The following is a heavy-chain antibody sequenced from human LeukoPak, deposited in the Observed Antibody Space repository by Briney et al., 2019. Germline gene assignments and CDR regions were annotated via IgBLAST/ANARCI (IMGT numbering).Heavy chain of an antibody. J-gene: IGHJ4*02. Sequence: SVKVSCKASGYTFTSYGISWVRQAPGQGLEWMGGIIPIFGTANYAQKFQGRVAITADESTSTAYMELSSLRSEDTAVYYCAAEGLRFLEWLYPWGYWGQGTLVTVSS. D-gene: IGHD3-3*01. CDR3: AAEGLRFLEWLYPWGY. V-gene: IGHV1-69*13. CDR1: GYTFTSYG. CDR2: IIPIFGTA.